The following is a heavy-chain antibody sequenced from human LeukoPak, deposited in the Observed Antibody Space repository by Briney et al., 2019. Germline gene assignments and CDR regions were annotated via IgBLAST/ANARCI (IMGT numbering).Heavy chain of an antibody. CDR1: GFTFSSYG. J-gene: IGHJ6*04. D-gene: IGHD6-13*01. CDR3: AKATGYSSRIYYYYGMDV. CDR2: ISYDGSNE. Sequence: GRSLRLSCAASGFTFSSYGMHWDRQAPGKGLEWVAVISYDGSNEYYADSVKGRFTISRDNSKNTLYLQMNSLRAEDTAVYYCAKATGYSSRIYYYYGMDVWGKGTTVTVSS. V-gene: IGHV3-30*18.